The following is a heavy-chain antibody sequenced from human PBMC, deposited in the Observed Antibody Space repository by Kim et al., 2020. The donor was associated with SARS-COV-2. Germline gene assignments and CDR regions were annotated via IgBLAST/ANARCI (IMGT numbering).Heavy chain of an antibody. V-gene: IGHV3-23*01. CDR2: ISGSGGST. CDR1: GFTFSSYA. D-gene: IGHD3-10*01. J-gene: IGHJ4*02. CDR3: AKWMVRGVIFARLWFDY. Sequence: GGSLRLSCAASGFTFSSYAMSWVRQAPGKGLEWVSAISGSGGSTYYADSVKGRFTISRDNSKNTLYLQMNSLRAEDTAVYYCAKWMVRGVIFARLWFDYWGQGTLVTVSS.